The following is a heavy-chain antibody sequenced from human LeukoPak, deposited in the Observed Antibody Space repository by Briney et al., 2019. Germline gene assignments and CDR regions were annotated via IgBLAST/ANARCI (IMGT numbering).Heavy chain of an antibody. CDR2: ISGSGGST. CDR3: AKDLSKGRIAAAGSFDY. J-gene: IGHJ4*02. V-gene: IGHV3-23*01. CDR1: GFTFSSYA. D-gene: IGHD6-13*01. Sequence: GGSLRLSCAASGFTFSSYAMSWVRQAPGKGLEWVSAISGSGGSTYYADSVKGRFTISRDNSKNTLYLQMNSPRAEDTAVYYCAKDLSKGRIAAAGSFDYWGQGTLVTVSS.